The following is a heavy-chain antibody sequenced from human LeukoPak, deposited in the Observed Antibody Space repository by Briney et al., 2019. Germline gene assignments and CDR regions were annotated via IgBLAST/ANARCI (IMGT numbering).Heavy chain of an antibody. CDR3: AKDPWGSDYYYYYMDV. D-gene: IGHD7-27*01. Sequence: GRSPRLSCAASGFTFSSYGMHWVRQAPGKGLEWVAVISYDGSNKYYADPVKGRFTISRDNSKNTLYLQMNSLRAEDTAVYYCAKDPWGSDYYYYYMDVWGKGTTVTVSS. V-gene: IGHV3-30*18. J-gene: IGHJ6*03. CDR1: GFTFSSYG. CDR2: ISYDGSNK.